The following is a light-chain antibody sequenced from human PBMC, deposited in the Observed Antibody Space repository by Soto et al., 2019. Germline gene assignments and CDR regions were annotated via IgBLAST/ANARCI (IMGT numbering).Light chain of an antibody. V-gene: IGKV1-33*01. CDR2: DAS. Sequence: DIQVTQSPSSLSASVGDSITITCQTSHDISNFLNWYQQKPGKVPKLLIYDASKLEAGVPSRFSGSGSGKDFTFTITSLQAEDFATYYCQQYDNVPPNTFGQGTKLGIK. CDR1: HDISNF. CDR3: QQYDNVPPNT. J-gene: IGKJ2*01.